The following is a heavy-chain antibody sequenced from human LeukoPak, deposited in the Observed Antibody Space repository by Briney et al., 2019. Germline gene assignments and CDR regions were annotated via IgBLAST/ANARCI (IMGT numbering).Heavy chain of an antibody. V-gene: IGHV3-53*01. CDR3: ATCITGTAAPLDY. Sequence: GGSLRLSCAASGFTVSSNYMSWVRQAPGKGLEWVSVIYSGGSTYYADSVKGRFTISRDNSKNTLYLQMNSLRAEDTAVYYCATCITGTAAPLDYWGQGTLVTVSS. CDR1: GFTVSSNY. J-gene: IGHJ4*02. CDR2: IYSGGST. D-gene: IGHD1-20*01.